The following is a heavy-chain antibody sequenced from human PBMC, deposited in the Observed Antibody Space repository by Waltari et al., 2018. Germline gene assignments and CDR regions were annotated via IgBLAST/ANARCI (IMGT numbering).Heavy chain of an antibody. CDR2: IIPIFGTA. Sequence: QVQLVQSGAEVKKPGSSVKVSCKASGGTFSSYAISWVRQAPGQGLEWMGGIIPIFGTANYAQKFQGRVTITADESTSTAYMELSSLRSEDTAVYYCASSLTLYGDYRRRWNPRQEYFQHWGQGTLVTVSS. CDR3: ASSLTLYGDYRRRWNPRQEYFQH. J-gene: IGHJ1*01. V-gene: IGHV1-69*13. CDR1: GGTFSSYA. D-gene: IGHD4-17*01.